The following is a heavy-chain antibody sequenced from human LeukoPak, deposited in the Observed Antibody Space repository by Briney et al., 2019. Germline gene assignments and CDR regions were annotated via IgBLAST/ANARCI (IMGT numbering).Heavy chain of an antibody. V-gene: IGHV4-59*08. CDR3: ARHVGRNNIMIDY. CDR1: GGSISSYY. Sequence: SETLSLTCTVSGGSISSYYWSWIRQPPGKGLEWIGYIYYSGSTNYNPSLKRRVTISVDTSKNQFSLKLSSVTAADTAVYYCARHVGRNNIMIDYWGQGTLVTVSS. CDR2: IYYSGST. J-gene: IGHJ4*02. D-gene: IGHD3-16*01.